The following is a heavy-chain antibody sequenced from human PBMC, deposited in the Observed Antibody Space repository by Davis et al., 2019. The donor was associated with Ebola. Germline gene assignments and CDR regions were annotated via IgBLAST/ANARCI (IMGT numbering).Heavy chain of an antibody. V-gene: IGHV5-51*01. CDR1: GYSFTDYW. D-gene: IGHD4-17*01. CDR3: ARQDYGGFGYMNV. J-gene: IGHJ6*03. Sequence: GESLKISCKGSGYSFTDYWIGWVRQMPGKGLEWMAMIYPGNSNTRYGPSFQGQVTISADKSITTAFLQWSSLKASDTAIYYCARQDYGGFGYMNVWGEGTTITVSS. CDR2: IYPGNSNT.